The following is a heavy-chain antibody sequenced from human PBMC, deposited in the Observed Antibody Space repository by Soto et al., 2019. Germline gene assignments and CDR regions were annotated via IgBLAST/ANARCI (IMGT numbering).Heavy chain of an antibody. CDR1: GFTFSSYA. CDR2: ISGSGGST. J-gene: IGHJ5*02. D-gene: IGHD2-15*01. V-gene: IGHV3-23*01. CDR3: EKGSIVVVVAANNWFDP. Sequence: EVQLLESGGGLVQAGGSLRLSCAASGFTFSSYAMSWVRQAPGKGLEWVSAISGSGGSTYYADSVNGRFTISKDNSKNTMYLQMNSLRAEDTAVYYCEKGSIVVVVAANNWFDPWGQGTLVTVSS.